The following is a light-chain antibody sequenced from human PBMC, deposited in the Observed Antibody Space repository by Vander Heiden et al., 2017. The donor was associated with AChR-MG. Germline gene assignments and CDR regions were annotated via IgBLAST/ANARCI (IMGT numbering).Light chain of an antibody. J-gene: IGKJ2*01. CDR1: QSISSNY. CDR2: GAS. CDR3: LQAGRSPHT. V-gene: IGKV3-20*01. Sequence: ETVGTQSPGSLSLSPGESATSCCRALQSISSNYLAWYQQKPGQSPRLLIYGASSRATGIPDRFSGSGSGTDFTLTISRLEAEDFAVYYCLQAGRSPHTFGQGTKLEIK.